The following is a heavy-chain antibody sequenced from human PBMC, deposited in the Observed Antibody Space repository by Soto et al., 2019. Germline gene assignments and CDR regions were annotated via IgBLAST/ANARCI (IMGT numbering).Heavy chain of an antibody. V-gene: IGHV3-64D*06. CDR1: GFIFSSYA. CDR2: ISSNGGPT. Sequence: PGGSLRLSCSASGFIFSSYAMHWVRQVPGKGLQYVSSISSNGGPTYYTDSVRGRSTIPRDNSKNTLYLQMNSLRAEDTAIYYCVKDRWIDSWGKGALVTVSS. J-gene: IGHJ4*02. D-gene: IGHD2-15*01. CDR3: VKDRWIDS.